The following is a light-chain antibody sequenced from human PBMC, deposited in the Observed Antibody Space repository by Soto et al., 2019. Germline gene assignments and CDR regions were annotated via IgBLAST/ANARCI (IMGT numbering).Light chain of an antibody. CDR3: CSYAGSSTFDVV. J-gene: IGLJ2*01. Sequence: QSALTQPASVSGSPGQSITISCTGTSSDVGSYNLVSWYQQHPGKAPKLMIYEVSKRPSGVSNRFSGSKSGNTASLTISGLQAEDEADHYCCSYAGSSTFDVVFGGGTQLTVL. CDR1: SSDVGSYNL. V-gene: IGLV2-23*02. CDR2: EVS.